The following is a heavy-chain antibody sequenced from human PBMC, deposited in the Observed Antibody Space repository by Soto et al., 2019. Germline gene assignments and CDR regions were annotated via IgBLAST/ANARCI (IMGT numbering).Heavy chain of an antibody. CDR3: ERYIVVVTATYAFDI. D-gene: IGHD2-21*02. CDR1: GFTFSSYA. V-gene: IGHV3-30-3*01. Sequence: QVQLVESGGGVVQPGRSLRLSCAASGFTFSSYAMHWVRQAPGKGLEWVAVISYDGSNKYYADSVKGRFTISRDNSKNTLYLQMNSLRAEETAVYYCERYIVVVTATYAFDIWGQGTMVSVSS. J-gene: IGHJ3*02. CDR2: ISYDGSNK.